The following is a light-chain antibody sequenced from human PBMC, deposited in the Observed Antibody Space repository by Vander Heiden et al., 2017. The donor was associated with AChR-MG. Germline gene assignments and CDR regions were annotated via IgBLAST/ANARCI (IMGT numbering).Light chain of an antibody. CDR3: QSYDSSLSRYV. CDR2: GSS. V-gene: IGLV1-40*01. CDR1: SSNIGAGYD. J-gene: IGLJ1*01. Sequence: QSVLTQPPSVSGAPGQTVTISCPWSSSNIGAGYDVPWYQQLPGTAPKLLIYGSSNRPSGVPDRFSGSKSGTSAALAITGLQAEDEADYYCQSYDSSLSRYVFGTGTKVTVL.